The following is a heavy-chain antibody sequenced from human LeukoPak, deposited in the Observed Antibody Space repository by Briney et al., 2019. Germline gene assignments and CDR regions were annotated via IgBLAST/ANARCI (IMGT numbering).Heavy chain of an antibody. V-gene: IGHV4-59*05. Sequence: SETLSLTCTVSGGSISSYYWSWIRQPPGKGLEWIGSIYYSGSTYYNPSLKSRVTISVDTSKNQFSLKLSSVTAADTAVYYCARLTRITIFGVVIEAFDIWGQGTMVTVSS. D-gene: IGHD3-3*01. CDR2: IYYSGST. CDR3: ARLTRITIFGVVIEAFDI. J-gene: IGHJ3*02. CDR1: GGSISSYY.